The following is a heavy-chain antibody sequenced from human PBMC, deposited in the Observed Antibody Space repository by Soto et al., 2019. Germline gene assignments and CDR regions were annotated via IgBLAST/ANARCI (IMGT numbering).Heavy chain of an antibody. J-gene: IGHJ4*02. V-gene: IGHV4-39*01. CDR3: ARHPGYGLYYFDY. Sequence: SETLSLTCAVSGGSISSSSYYWGWIRQPRGEGVGWVGIIYYSRSTYYNPFLSRRITISVGTAKNHFFLMLCLVTAAEAVDYYCARHPGYGLYYFDYRGQGTLVPGSS. CDR2: IYYSRST. CDR1: GGSISSSSYY. D-gene: IGHD5-18*01.